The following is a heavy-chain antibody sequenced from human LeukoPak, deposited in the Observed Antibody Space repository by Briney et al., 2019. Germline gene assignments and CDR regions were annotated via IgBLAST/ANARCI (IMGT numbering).Heavy chain of an antibody. Sequence: ASVKVSCKASGYTFTSYDINWVRQAPGQGLEWMGWMNPNSGNTGYAQKFQGRVTMTRNTSISTAYMELSSLRSEDTAVYYCARAYCSGGSCPAFDIWGQGTMVTVSS. J-gene: IGHJ3*02. CDR3: ARAYCSGGSCPAFDI. CDR1: GYTFTSYD. CDR2: MNPNSGNT. D-gene: IGHD2-15*01. V-gene: IGHV1-8*01.